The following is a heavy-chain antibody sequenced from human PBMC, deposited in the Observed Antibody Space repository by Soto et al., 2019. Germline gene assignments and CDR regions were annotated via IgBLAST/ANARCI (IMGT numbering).Heavy chain of an antibody. V-gene: IGHV1-46*03. J-gene: IGHJ4*02. CDR1: GYTFTSYY. CDR3: ATGGRNLVATSRRLGSFDY. CDR2: LNPSGGTT. Sequence: QVQLVQSGAEVKEPGASVKVSCKASGYTFTSYYMHWVRQVPGLGLEWMGILNPSGGTTCYAQKFQGIVNMTRDTSTRTLYMELSSLGHEDTAVYFCATGGRNLVATSRRLGSFDYWGQGTLVTVSS. D-gene: IGHD5-12*01.